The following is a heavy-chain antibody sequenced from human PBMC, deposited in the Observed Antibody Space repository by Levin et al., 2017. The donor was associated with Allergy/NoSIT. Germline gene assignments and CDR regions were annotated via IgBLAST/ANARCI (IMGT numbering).Heavy chain of an antibody. Sequence: GESLKISCAASGFTFSSYWMYWVRQAPGKGLVWVSRINNDGSGTSYADSVKGRFTISRDNTKNTQYLQMNSLGAEATAVYYCARDRGRDYRDYGWYFDLWGRGTLVTVSS. J-gene: IGHJ2*01. CDR3: ARDRGRDYRDYGWYFDL. CDR1: GFTFSSYW. CDR2: INNDGSGT. D-gene: IGHD4-17*01. V-gene: IGHV3-74*01.